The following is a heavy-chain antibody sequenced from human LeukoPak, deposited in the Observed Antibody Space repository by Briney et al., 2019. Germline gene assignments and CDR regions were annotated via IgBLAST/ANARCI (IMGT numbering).Heavy chain of an antibody. J-gene: IGHJ4*02. D-gene: IGHD3-22*01. Sequence: GESLKISCKGSGYSFTSYWIGWVRQMPGKGLEWIGIIYPGDSDTRHSPSFQGQVTISADKSISTAYLQWSSLKASDTAMYYCARHPEPHYYDSSGYYYDYWGQGTLVTVSS. CDR1: GYSFTSYW. CDR3: ARHPEPHYYDSSGYYYDY. CDR2: IYPGDSDT. V-gene: IGHV5-51*01.